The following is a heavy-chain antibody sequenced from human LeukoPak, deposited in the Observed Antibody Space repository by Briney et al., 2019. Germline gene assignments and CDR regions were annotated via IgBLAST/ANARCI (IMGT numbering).Heavy chain of an antibody. Sequence: ASVKVSCKVSGYTLTELSMHWVRQAPGKGLEWMGGFDPEAGETIYAQKFQGRVTMTEDTSTDTAYMELSSLRSEDTAVYYCATDQTDIVVLPAAINGERYYSYGMDVWGQGTTVTVSS. J-gene: IGHJ6*02. D-gene: IGHD2-2*02. CDR1: GYTLTELS. CDR3: ATDQTDIVVLPAAINGERYYSYGMDV. CDR2: FDPEAGET. V-gene: IGHV1-24*01.